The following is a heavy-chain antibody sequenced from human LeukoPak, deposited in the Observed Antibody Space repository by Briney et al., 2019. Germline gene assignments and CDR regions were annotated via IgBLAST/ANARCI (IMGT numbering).Heavy chain of an antibody. Sequence: SETLSLTCAVDGGSFSGYYWSWIRQPPGKGLEWIGEINHSGSTNYNPSLKSRVTISVDTSKNQFSLKLSSVTAADTAVYYCARPRELRFLESGPYDAFDIWGQGTMVTVSS. D-gene: IGHD3-3*01. V-gene: IGHV4-34*01. CDR1: GGSFSGYY. CDR3: ARPRELRFLESGPYDAFDI. CDR2: INHSGST. J-gene: IGHJ3*02.